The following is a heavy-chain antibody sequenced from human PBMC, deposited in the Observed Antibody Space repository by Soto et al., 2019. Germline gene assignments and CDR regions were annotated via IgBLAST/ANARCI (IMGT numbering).Heavy chain of an antibody. D-gene: IGHD2-21*02. J-gene: IGHJ4*02. CDR2: ISYDGSNK. Sequence: GGSLRLSCAASGFTFSSYGMHWVRQAPGKGLEWVAVISYDGSNKYFADSVKGRFTISRDNSKNTLYLQMNSLRAEDTAVYYCAKARSGYDFAAYCGGDCYSPPFDYWGQGTLVTVS. CDR3: AKARSGYDFAAYCGGDCYSPPFDY. CDR1: GFTFSSYG. V-gene: IGHV3-30*18.